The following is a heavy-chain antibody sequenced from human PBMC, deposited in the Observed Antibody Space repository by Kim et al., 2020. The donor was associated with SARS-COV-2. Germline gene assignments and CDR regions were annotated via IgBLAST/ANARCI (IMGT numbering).Heavy chain of an antibody. V-gene: IGHV3-23*01. CDR1: GFTFSSYA. CDR3: AKSSHYYDSSTSFDY. J-gene: IGHJ4*02. CDR2: ISGSGGST. Sequence: GGSLRLSCAASGFTFSSYAMSWVRQAPGKGLEWVSAISGSGGSTYYADSVKGRFTISSDNSKNTLYLQMNSRTAEDTAVYYCAKSSHYYDSSTSFDYWGQGTLVTVSS. D-gene: IGHD3-22*01.